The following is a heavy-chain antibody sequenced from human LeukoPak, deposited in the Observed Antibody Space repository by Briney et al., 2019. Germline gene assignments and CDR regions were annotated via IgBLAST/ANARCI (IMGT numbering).Heavy chain of an antibody. CDR2: ISAYNGNT. CDR3: AAPAGVDTAMVMDY. J-gene: IGHJ4*02. CDR1: GYTFTSYG. D-gene: IGHD5-18*01. V-gene: IGHV1-18*01. Sequence: ASVKVSCKASGYTFTSYGISWVRQAPGQGLEWMGWISAYNGNTNYAQKLQGRVTMTTDTSTSTAYMELRSLRSDDTAVYYCAAPAGVDTAMVMDYWGQGTLVTVSS.